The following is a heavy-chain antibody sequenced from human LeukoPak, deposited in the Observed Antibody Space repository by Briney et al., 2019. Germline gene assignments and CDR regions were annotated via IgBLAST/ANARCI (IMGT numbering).Heavy chain of an antibody. V-gene: IGHV3-30*02. CDR1: GFTFSSYG. CDR2: IRYDGSNK. Sequence: GGSLRLSCAASGFTFSSYGMHWDRQAPGKGLEWVAFIRYDGSNKYYADSVKGRFTISRDNSKNTLYLQMNSLRAEDTAVYYCAKDLAAGTTGGDWFDPWGQGTLVTVSS. D-gene: IGHD1-7*01. CDR3: AKDLAAGTTGGDWFDP. J-gene: IGHJ5*02.